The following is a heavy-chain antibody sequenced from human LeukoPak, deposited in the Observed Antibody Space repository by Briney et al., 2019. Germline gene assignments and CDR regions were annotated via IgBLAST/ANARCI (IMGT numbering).Heavy chain of an antibody. J-gene: IGHJ4*02. V-gene: IGHV1-2*02. CDR3: ARASYYYDSSGYPGYYFDY. CDR2: IDHNSGGT. CDR1: GYTFTDYY. D-gene: IGHD3-22*01. Sequence: ASVKVSCKASGYTFTDYYMHWVRQAPGQGLVWMGWIDHNSGGTNYAQKFQGRVAMTRDTSISTAYMELSRLRSDDTAVYYCARASYYYDSSGYPGYYFDYWGQGTLVTVSS.